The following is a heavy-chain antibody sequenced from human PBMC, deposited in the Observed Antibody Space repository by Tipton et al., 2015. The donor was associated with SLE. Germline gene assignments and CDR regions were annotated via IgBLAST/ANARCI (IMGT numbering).Heavy chain of an antibody. Sequence: TLSLICTVSGDSISSGTYYWNWIRQPAGKPLEWIGRVYYSGSTNYNPSLKSRVTLSPDTSKNQFSLKLTSVTAADTALYYCARGGFDCGFPYFDFWGQGVLVTVS. CDR3: ARGGFDCGFPYFDF. J-gene: IGHJ4*02. CDR1: GDSISSGTYY. D-gene: IGHD3-9*01. CDR2: VYYSGST. V-gene: IGHV4-61*02.